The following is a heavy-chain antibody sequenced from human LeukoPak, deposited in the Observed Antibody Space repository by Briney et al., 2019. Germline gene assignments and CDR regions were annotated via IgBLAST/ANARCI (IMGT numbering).Heavy chain of an antibody. CDR3: ARARYYDSSGYYSNDAFDI. J-gene: IGHJ3*02. V-gene: IGHV4-61*02. CDR2: IYTSGST. CDR1: GGSISSGSYY. Sequence: SQTLSLTCTVSGGSISSGSYYWSWIRQPAGKGLEWIGRIYTSGSTNYNPSLKSRVTISVATSKTQFSLKLSSVTAADTAVYYCARARYYDSSGYYSNDAFDIWGQGTMVTVSS. D-gene: IGHD3-22*01.